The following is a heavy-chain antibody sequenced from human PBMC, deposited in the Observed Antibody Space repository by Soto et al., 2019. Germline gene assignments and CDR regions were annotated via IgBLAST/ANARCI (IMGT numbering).Heavy chain of an antibody. CDR2: IYYSGST. Sequence: PSETLSLTCTVSGGSINSGGYYWSWIRQHPGKGLEWIGYIYYSGSTYYNPSLKSRVTISVDTSKNQFSLKLTSVTAADTAVYYCARCNIVLTSGRPYYFASWGQGTLVTVSS. CDR3: ARCNIVLTSGRPYYFAS. J-gene: IGHJ4*02. D-gene: IGHD5-12*01. CDR1: GGSINSGGYY. V-gene: IGHV4-31*03.